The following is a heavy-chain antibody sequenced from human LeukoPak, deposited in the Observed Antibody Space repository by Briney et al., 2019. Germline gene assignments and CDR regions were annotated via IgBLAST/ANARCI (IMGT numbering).Heavy chain of an antibody. V-gene: IGHV3-21*01. CDR3: AKGGGTGYSSSWYSN. CDR1: GFTFSSYS. Sequence: GGSLRLSCAASGFTFSSYSMNWVRQAPGKGLEWVSSISSSSVYIYYADSVKGRFTISRDNSKNTLYLQMNSLRPEDTAVYYCAKGGGTGYSSSWYSNWGQGTLVTVSS. J-gene: IGHJ4*02. CDR2: ISSSSVYI. D-gene: IGHD6-13*01.